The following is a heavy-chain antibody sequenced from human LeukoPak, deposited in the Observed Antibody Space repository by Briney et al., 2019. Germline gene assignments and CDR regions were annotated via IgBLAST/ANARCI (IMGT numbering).Heavy chain of an antibody. CDR2: ISWNSGSI. J-gene: IGHJ4*02. D-gene: IGHD1-26*01. Sequence: PGRSLRLSCAASGFTFDDYAMHWVRQAPGKGLEWVSGISWNSGSIGYADSVKGRFTISRDNAKNSLYLQMNSLRAEDMALYYCASGGPDQWEVMSGSFDSWGQGTLVTVSS. V-gene: IGHV3-9*03. CDR3: ASGGPDQWEVMSGSFDS. CDR1: GFTFDDYA.